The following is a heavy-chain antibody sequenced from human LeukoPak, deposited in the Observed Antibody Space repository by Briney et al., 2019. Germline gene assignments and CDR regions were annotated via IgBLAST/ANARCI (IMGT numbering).Heavy chain of an antibody. CDR3: ARGLNYAHNTGGRWVNNYYSMDV. CDR2: ISYDGSNK. V-gene: IGHV3-30-3*01. J-gene: IGHJ6*03. D-gene: IGHD1-7*01. CDR1: GFTFSSYA. Sequence: PGGSLRLSCAASGFTFSSYAMHWVRQAPGKGLEWVAVISYDGSNKYYADSVKGRFTISRDNSKNTLYLQMNSLRAEDTAVYYCARGLNYAHNTGGRWVNNYYSMDVWGEGTTVTVSS.